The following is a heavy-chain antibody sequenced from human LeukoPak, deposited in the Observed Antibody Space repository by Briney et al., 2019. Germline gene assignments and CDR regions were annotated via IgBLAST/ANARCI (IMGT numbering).Heavy chain of an antibody. Sequence: SVKVSCKASGGTFSSYAISWVRQAPGQGLEWMGGIIPIFGTANYAQKFQGRVTITADESTSTAYMELSSLRSEDTAVYYCARVYSLGYCSSTSCYALDYWGQGTLVTVS. CDR3: ARVYSLGYCSSTSCYALDY. V-gene: IGHV1-69*13. D-gene: IGHD2-2*01. CDR1: GGTFSSYA. CDR2: IIPIFGTA. J-gene: IGHJ4*02.